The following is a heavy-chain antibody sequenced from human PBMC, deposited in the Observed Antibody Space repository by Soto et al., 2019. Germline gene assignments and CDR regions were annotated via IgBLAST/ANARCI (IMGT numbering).Heavy chain of an antibody. CDR1: GYTFNRYY. Sequence: GASVKVSCKASGYTFNRYYMHWVRQAPGQGLEWMGWMNPNSGDTGYAQKFQGRVTMTRDTSISTTYMELSSLRSEDTAVYYCARAAPYYYYMDVWGKGTTVTVSS. CDR3: ARAAPYYYYMDV. J-gene: IGHJ6*03. CDR2: MNPNSGDT. V-gene: IGHV1-8*02.